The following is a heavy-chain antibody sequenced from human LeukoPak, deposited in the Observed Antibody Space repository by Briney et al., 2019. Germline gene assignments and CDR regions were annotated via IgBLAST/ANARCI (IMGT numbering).Heavy chain of an antibody. Sequence: PGGSLGLSCAAPGFTFSSYSMNWVRQAPGKGLEWVSYISSSSSTIYYADSVKGRFTISRDNAKNSLYLQMNSLRAEDTAVYYCARGFWSGYYLDAFDIWGQGTMVTVSS. CDR1: GFTFSSYS. CDR2: ISSSSSTI. CDR3: ARGFWSGYYLDAFDI. J-gene: IGHJ3*02. D-gene: IGHD3-3*01. V-gene: IGHV3-48*01.